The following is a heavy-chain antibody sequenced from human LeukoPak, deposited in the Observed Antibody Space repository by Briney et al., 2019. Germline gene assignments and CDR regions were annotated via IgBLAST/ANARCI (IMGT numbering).Heavy chain of an antibody. J-gene: IGHJ4*02. V-gene: IGHV4-34*01. D-gene: IGHD3-10*01. CDR3: ARAFRYYGSGSYFDY. CDR1: GGSFSGYY. Sequence: PSETLSLTCAVYGGSFSGYYWSWIRQPPGKGLEWIGEINHSGSTNYNPSLKSRVTISVDTSKNQFSLKLTSVSAADTAVYCCARAFRYYGSGSYFDYWGQGTLVTVSS. CDR2: INHSGST.